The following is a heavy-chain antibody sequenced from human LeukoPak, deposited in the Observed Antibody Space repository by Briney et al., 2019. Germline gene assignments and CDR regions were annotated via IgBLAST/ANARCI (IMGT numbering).Heavy chain of an antibody. V-gene: IGHV3-23*01. D-gene: IGHD6-13*01. Sequence: GGSLRLSCAASGFTFSSYAMSWVRQAPGKGLEWVSAISGSGGSTYYADSVKGRFTISRDNSKNTLYLQMNSLRAEDTAVYYCAKVGYSGSWFPPWYFDYWARGPWSPSPQ. CDR1: GFTFSSYA. CDR2: ISGSGGST. CDR3: AKVGYSGSWFPPWYFDY. J-gene: IGHJ4*02.